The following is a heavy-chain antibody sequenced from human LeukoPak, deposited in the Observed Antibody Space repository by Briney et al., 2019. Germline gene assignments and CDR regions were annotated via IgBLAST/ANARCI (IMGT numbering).Heavy chain of an antibody. CDR3: ARQKRYGSGFDP. CDR1: GGSISSYY. J-gene: IGHJ5*02. Sequence: SETLSLTCTVSGGSISSYYWSWIRQPPGKGLEWIGYIYYSGSTNYNPSLKSRVTISVDTSKNQFSLKLSSVTAADTAVYYCARQKRYGSGFDPWGQGTLVTVSS. V-gene: IGHV4-59*08. D-gene: IGHD3-10*01. CDR2: IYYSGST.